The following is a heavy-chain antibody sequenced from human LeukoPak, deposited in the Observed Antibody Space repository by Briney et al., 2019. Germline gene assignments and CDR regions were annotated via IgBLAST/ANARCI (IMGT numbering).Heavy chain of an antibody. Sequence: GGSLRLSCAASGFTFSSYFMNWVRQAPGKGLEWVSSISTGSNYIYYADSVKGRFTISRDNAKNSLYLQMNSLRAEDTAVYYCARGSSSLDYWGQGTLVTVSS. CDR2: ISTGSNYI. CDR3: ARGSSSLDY. D-gene: IGHD6-13*01. CDR1: GFTFSSYF. J-gene: IGHJ4*02. V-gene: IGHV3-21*01.